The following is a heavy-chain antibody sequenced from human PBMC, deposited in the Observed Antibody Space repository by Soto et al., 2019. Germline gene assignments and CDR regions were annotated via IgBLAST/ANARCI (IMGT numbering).Heavy chain of an antibody. V-gene: IGHV1-69*01. CDR2: IIPIFGTA. D-gene: IGHD5-12*01. Sequence: QVQLVQSGAEVKKPGSSVKVSCKASGGTFSSYAISWVRQAPGQGLEWMGGIIPIFGTANYAQKFQGRVTITADESTSTAYMELSSLRSEDTAVYYCARSVRRDGYAKIRAFDIWGQGTMVTVSS. CDR3: ARSVRRDGYAKIRAFDI. CDR1: GGTFSSYA. J-gene: IGHJ3*02.